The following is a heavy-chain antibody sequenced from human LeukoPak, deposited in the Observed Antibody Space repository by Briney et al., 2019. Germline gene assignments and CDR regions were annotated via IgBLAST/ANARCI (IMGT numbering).Heavy chain of an antibody. Sequence: GGSLRLSCAASGFTFSSYAMSWVRQAPGKGLEWVSAISGSGGSTYYADSVKGRFTISRDNSKNTLYLQMNSLRAEDTAVYYCAKGRTDSSSWYNRVDYWGQGTLVTVSS. CDR3: AKGRTDSSSWYNRVDY. CDR2: ISGSGGST. D-gene: IGHD6-13*01. J-gene: IGHJ4*02. V-gene: IGHV3-23*01. CDR1: GFTFSSYA.